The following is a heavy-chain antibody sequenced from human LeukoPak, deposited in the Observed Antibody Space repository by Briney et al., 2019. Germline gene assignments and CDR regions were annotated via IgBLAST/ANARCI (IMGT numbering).Heavy chain of an antibody. CDR3: AKDKLVGHTYFDY. D-gene: IGHD1-26*01. Sequence: GGSLRLSCAASGFTSSSYAMSWVRPAPGKGLERVSAISGSGGSTYYADSVKGRFTIARDNSKNTLYLQMNSLRADDTAVYYCAKDKLVGHTYFDYWGQGTLVTVSS. V-gene: IGHV3-23*01. CDR1: GFTSSSYA. J-gene: IGHJ4*02. CDR2: ISGSGGST.